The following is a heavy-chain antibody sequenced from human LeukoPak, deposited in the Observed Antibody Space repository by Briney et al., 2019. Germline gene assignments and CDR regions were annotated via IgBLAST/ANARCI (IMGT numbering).Heavy chain of an antibody. CDR2: IYYSGST. CDR3: ARGSGPGSFDY. J-gene: IGHJ4*02. V-gene: IGHV4-59*01. Sequence: XRQPPGXXXXWIGYIYYSGSTNYNPSLKSRVTISVDTSKNQFSLKLSSVTAADTAVYYCARGSGPGSFDYWGQGTLVTVSS.